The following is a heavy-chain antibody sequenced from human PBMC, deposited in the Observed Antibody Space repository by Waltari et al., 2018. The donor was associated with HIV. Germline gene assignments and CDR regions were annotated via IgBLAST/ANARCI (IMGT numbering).Heavy chain of an antibody. Sequence: QVQLQESGPGLVKPSETLSLTCTVSGGSISSYYWSWIRQPPGKGLEWIGYIYYSGSTNYNPSLKSRVTISVDTSKNQFSLKLSSVTAADTAVYYCARDSSVRGYDILTGYPYYYYYGMDVWGQGTTVTVSS. CDR3: ARDSSVRGYDILTGYPYYYYYGMDV. D-gene: IGHD3-9*01. J-gene: IGHJ6*02. V-gene: IGHV4-59*01. CDR2: IYYSGST. CDR1: GGSISSYY.